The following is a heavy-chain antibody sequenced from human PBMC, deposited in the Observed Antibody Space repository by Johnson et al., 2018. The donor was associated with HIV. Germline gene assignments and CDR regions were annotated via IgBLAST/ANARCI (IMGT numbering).Heavy chain of an antibody. CDR1: GFTVSNKY. V-gene: IGHV3-66*04. Sequence: MLLVESGGGLVKPGGSLRLSCAASGFTVSNKYMSWVRQAPGKGPEWVSVIYSGGSTYYADSVKGRFTISRDNSKNSLDLQMSRLRAEDTAVYYCARQQLGISEDAFDIWCQGTLVTVSS. CDR3: ARQQLGISEDAFDI. CDR2: IYSGGST. J-gene: IGHJ3*02. D-gene: IGHD2/OR15-2a*01.